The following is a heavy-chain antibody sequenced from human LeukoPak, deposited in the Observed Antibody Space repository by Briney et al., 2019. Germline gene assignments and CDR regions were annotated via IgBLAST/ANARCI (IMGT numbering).Heavy chain of an antibody. CDR2: ISYSGST. D-gene: IGHD3-10*01. J-gene: IGHJ4*02. CDR1: GGSISSYY. CDR3: ATEVWSGHY. V-gene: IGHV4-59*01. Sequence: SETLSLTCTVSGGSISSYYWSWIRQPPGKGLEWFGHISYSGSTSYNPSLKSRVTLSVDTSKNQFSLMLTSVTAADTAVYYCATEVWSGHYWGQGTPVTVSS.